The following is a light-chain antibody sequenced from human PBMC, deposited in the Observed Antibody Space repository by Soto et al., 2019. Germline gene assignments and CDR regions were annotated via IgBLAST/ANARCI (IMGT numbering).Light chain of an antibody. Sequence: EIVLTQSPGTLSLSPGERATLSCRASQSVSADYLAWYQLKPDQAPRLLMYGSSSRATGIPDRFSGSGSGTDFTLTISSLEPEDFAVYYCQQRSNWPPFTFGQGTRLE. CDR2: GSS. CDR3: QQRSNWPPFT. V-gene: IGKV3D-20*02. J-gene: IGKJ5*01. CDR1: QSVSADY.